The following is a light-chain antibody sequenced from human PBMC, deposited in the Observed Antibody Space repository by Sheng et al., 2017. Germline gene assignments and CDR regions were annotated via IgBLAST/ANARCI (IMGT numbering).Light chain of an antibody. CDR1: SDISITESI. CDR2: YNSESQK. J-gene: IGLJ2*01. Sequence: QSVVLQPRSLSASPGDSARLTCTFPSDISITESIIYWYQQKSGSPPRFLVYYNSESQKGRASGVPSRFSGSKDTSANTGILFISGLQSEDEADYYCMAWPHNGVVFGGGTVPDRP. V-gene: IGLV5-37*01. CDR3: MAWPHNGVV.